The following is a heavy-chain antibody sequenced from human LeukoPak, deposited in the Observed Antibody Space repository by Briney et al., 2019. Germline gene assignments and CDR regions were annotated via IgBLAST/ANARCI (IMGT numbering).Heavy chain of an antibody. J-gene: IGHJ4*01. V-gene: IGHV3-7*01. Sequence: GGSLRLSCAASGFTFSNYWLSWVRQAPGRGLEWVANIKQDGSEKYYVDSVKGRFAISRDNAKNSLYLQMNSLRAEDTAVCYCARLVARQSLDYWDHGTLVTVSS. D-gene: IGHD2-15*01. CDR2: IKQDGSEK. CDR3: ARLVARQSLDY. CDR1: GFTFSNYW.